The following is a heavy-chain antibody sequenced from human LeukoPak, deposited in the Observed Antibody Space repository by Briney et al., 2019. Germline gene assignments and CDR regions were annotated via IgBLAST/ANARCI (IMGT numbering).Heavy chain of an antibody. D-gene: IGHD2-21*01. CDR1: GFNVTTNN. J-gene: IGHJ4*02. Sequence: GGSLRLSCVGSGFNVTTNNMYWVRQAPGKGLECVSAFHAGGGPDYADSVRDRFTISRDNSKNTLYLQMNSLRAEDTAVYFCGRRFCNSCPLDFWGQGTLVTVS. CDR3: GRRFCNSCPLDF. CDR2: FHAGGGP. V-gene: IGHV3-66*04.